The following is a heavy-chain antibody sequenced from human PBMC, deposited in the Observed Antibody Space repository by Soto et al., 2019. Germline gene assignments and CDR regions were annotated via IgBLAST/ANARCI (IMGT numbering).Heavy chain of an antibody. Sequence: GGSLRLSCAASGFTFSSYSMNWVRQAPGKGLEWVSSISSSSSYIYYADSVKGRFTISRDNAKNSLYLQMNSLRAEDTAVYYCARGGQDIVVVLAEGMDVWGQGTTVTVSS. V-gene: IGHV3-21*01. D-gene: IGHD2-15*01. CDR2: ISSSSSYI. J-gene: IGHJ6*02. CDR1: GFTFSSYS. CDR3: ARGGQDIVVVLAEGMDV.